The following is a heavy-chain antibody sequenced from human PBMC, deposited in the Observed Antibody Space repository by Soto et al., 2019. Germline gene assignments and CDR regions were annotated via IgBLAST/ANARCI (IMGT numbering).Heavy chain of an antibody. Sequence: EVQLVESGGGLVKPGGSLRLSCAASGFTFSSYSMNWVRQAPGKGLAWVSSISSRSSYIYYADSVKGRFTISRDNAKNSLYLQINSLRTDDTAVYYCRRLTSFDGGGYYCYWGQGTLVTVSS. V-gene: IGHV3-21*03. CDR3: RRLTSFDGGGYYCY. CDR1: GFTFSSYS. D-gene: IGHD3-22*01. J-gene: IGHJ4*02. CDR2: ISSRSSYI.